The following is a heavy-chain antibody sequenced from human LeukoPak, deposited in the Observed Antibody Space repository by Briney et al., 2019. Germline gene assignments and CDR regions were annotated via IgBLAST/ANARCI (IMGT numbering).Heavy chain of an antibody. D-gene: IGHD3-3*01. V-gene: IGHV3-30*02. J-gene: IGHJ4*02. CDR2: IRYDGSNK. Sequence: PGGSLRLSCAASGFTFSSYGMHWVRQAPGKGLEWVAFIRYDGSNKYYADSVKGRFTISRDNSRNTLYLQMNNLRPEDAAVYYCAKALFAGRHRPGDFDYWGQGTLVTVSS. CDR1: GFTFSSYG. CDR3: AKALFAGRHRPGDFDY.